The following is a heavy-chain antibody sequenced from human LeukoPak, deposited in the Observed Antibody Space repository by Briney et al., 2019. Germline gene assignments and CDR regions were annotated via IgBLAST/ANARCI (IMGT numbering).Heavy chain of an antibody. CDR1: GFTVSSNY. J-gene: IGHJ3*02. Sequence: GGSLRLSCAASGFTVSSNYMSWVRQAPGKGLEWVSAIYTGGSTYYAGSVKGRFTISRDNSKNSLYLQMNSLRAEDTAVYYCARDLKRRVYYDSSGSDDAFDIWGQGTMVTVSS. V-gene: IGHV3-66*01. CDR2: IYTGGST. CDR3: ARDLKRRVYYDSSGSDDAFDI. D-gene: IGHD3-22*01.